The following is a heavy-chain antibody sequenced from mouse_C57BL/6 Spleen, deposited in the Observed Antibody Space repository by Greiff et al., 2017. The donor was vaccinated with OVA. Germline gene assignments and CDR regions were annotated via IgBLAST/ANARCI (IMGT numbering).Heavy chain of an antibody. J-gene: IGHJ1*03. CDR2: IDPSDSET. CDR1: GYTFTSYW. CDR3: ARLCYGSSSWYFDV. Sequence: VQLQQPGAELVRPGSSVQLSCKASGYTFTSYWMHWVKQRPIQGLEWIGNIDPSDSETHYNQQFQDKATLTVDNSSSTAYMQLSSLTSEVSAVDYGARLCYGSSSWYFDVWGTGTTVTVSS. D-gene: IGHD1-1*01. V-gene: IGHV1-52*01.